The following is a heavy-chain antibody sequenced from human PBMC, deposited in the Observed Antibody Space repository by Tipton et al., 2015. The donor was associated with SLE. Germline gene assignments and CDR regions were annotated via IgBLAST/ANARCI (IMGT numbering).Heavy chain of an antibody. Sequence: TLSLTCAVYGGSVSGHYWSWIRQPPGKGLEWIGEINHSGRTNYNPSLKSRVTLSVDTSKNQFSLKLSSVNAADTAVYYCARHGGYYFDYWGQGTLVTVSS. J-gene: IGHJ4*02. V-gene: IGHV4-34*01. D-gene: IGHD4-23*01. CDR2: INHSGRT. CDR3: ARHGGYYFDY. CDR1: GGSVSGHY.